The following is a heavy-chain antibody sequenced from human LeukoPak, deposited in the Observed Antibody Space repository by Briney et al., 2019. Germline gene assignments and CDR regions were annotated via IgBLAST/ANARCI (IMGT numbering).Heavy chain of an antibody. V-gene: IGHV4-34*01. CDR3: ARREPQYDILTGYYLSPPFDY. J-gene: IGHJ4*02. CDR2: INHSGST. D-gene: IGHD3-9*01. CDR1: GGSFSGYY. Sequence: SETLSLTCAVYGGSFSGYYWSWIRQPPGKGLEWIGEINHSGSTNYNPSLKSRVTISVDTSKNQFSLKLSSVTAADTAVYYCARREPQYDILTGYYLSPPFDYWGQGTLVTVSS.